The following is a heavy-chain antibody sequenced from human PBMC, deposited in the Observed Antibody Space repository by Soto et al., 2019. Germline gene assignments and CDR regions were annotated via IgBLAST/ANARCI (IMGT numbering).Heavy chain of an antibody. V-gene: IGHV4-61*01. CDR2: IFYTGST. J-gene: IGHJ4*02. CDR3: ARGYYYRSGSYVDS. D-gene: IGHD3-10*01. Sequence: PSETLSLTCSVSGVTMSYGSYIWSWIRQPPGKGLEWIGYIFYTGSTNYNPPLKSRVTISIDTSRNQFSLKLISVTAADTAVYFCARGYYYRSGSYVDSWGQGTLVTVSS. CDR1: GVTMSYGSYI.